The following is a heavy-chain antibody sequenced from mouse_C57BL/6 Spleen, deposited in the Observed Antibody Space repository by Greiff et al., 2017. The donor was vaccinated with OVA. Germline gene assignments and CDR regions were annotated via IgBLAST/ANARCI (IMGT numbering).Heavy chain of an antibody. CDR1: GYTFTSYW. J-gene: IGHJ1*03. V-gene: IGHV1-50*01. Sequence: QVQLQQPGAELVKPGASVKLSCKASGYTFTSYWMQWVKQRPGQGLEWIGEIDPSDSYTNYNQKFKGKATLTVDTSSSTAYMQLSSLTSEDSAVYYCARGITTVVATRYFDVWGTGTTVTVSS. CDR3: ARGITTVVATRYFDV. CDR2: IDPSDSYT. D-gene: IGHD1-1*01.